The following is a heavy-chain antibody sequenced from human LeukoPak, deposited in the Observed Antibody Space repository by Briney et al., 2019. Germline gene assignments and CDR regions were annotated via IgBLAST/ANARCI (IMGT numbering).Heavy chain of an antibody. J-gene: IGHJ4*02. CDR2: IYFSGNT. Sequence: PSETLSLTCTVSGDSISSSDYYWGWIRQPPGKGLEWIGSIYFSGNTYYNPSLKSRLTISVDTSKNQVSLKLRSVTAADTAVYYCARDRIAVAGSDLDYWGQGTLVTVSS. D-gene: IGHD6-19*01. V-gene: IGHV4-39*07. CDR1: GDSISSSDYY. CDR3: ARDRIAVAGSDLDY.